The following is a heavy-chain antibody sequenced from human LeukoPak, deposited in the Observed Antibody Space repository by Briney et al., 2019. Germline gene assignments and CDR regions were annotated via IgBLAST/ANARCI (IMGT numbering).Heavy chain of an antibody. J-gene: IGHJ4*02. CDR1: GFTFSSYW. Sequence: GGSLRLSCAASGFTFSSYWMTWIRQAPGKGLGWVANIKQDGSEKYYADSVKGRFTISRDNAKNSLYLQMNSLRAEDTAVYYCARDTGGGYSFYDCWGQGTLVTVSS. V-gene: IGHV3-7*01. CDR3: ARDTGGGYSFYDC. D-gene: IGHD5-18*01. CDR2: IKQDGSEK.